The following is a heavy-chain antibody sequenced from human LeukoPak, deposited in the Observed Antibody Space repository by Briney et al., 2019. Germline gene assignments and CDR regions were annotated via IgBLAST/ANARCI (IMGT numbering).Heavy chain of an antibody. CDR1: GFTFSSYS. D-gene: IGHD2-21*02. V-gene: IGHV3-64D*06. J-gene: IGHJ4*02. CDR2: ISGSGGST. Sequence: GGSLRLSCAASGFTFSSYSMNWVRQAPGKGLEWVSAISGSGGSTYYADSVKGRFTISRDNSKNTLYLQMSSLRAEDTAVYYCVKDLGSDPPGYFDYWGQGTLVTVSS. CDR3: VKDLGSDPPGYFDY.